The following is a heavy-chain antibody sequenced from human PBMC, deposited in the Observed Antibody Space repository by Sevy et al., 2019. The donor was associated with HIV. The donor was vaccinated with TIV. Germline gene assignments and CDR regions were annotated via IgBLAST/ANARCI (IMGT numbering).Heavy chain of an antibody. D-gene: IGHD4-17*01. Sequence: GGSLRLSCAASGFTFDNYAMNWVRQAPGKGLEWVSAISGSGGTTFHAEPVKGRFTISRDNSRNILYLQMKSLRPDDTAVYYCAKDGYSSIHYGELDYWCQGTLVTVSS. CDR2: ISGSGGTT. CDR3: AKDGYSSIHYGELDY. V-gene: IGHV3-23*01. J-gene: IGHJ4*02. CDR1: GFTFDNYA.